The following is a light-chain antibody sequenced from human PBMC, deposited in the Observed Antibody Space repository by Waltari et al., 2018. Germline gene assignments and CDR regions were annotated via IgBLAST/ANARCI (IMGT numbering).Light chain of an antibody. J-gene: IGKJ1*01. Sequence: ETVMTQSPATLSVSPGEKATLSCRASQSIGFSLAWYQQKPGQAPRLLIYHASTRATGTRARFSCSGSETASTLTISSLQSEDFAVYYCQQYNNWTPWTFGQGTKVQI. CDR3: QQYNNWTPWT. V-gene: IGKV3-15*01. CDR2: HAS. CDR1: QSIGFS.